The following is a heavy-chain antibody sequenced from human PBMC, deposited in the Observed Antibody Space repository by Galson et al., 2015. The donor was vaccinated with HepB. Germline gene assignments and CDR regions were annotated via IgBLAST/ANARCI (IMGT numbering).Heavy chain of an antibody. Sequence: SLRLSCAASGFTFSSYGMHWVRQAPGKGLEWVAVIWYDGSNKYYADSVKGRFTISRDNSKNTLYLQMNSLRAEDTAVYYCARDPGYLYGFDYWGQGTLVTVSS. CDR1: GFTFSSYG. V-gene: IGHV3-33*08. CDR2: IWYDGSNK. CDR3: ARDPGYLYGFDY. D-gene: IGHD4-17*01. J-gene: IGHJ4*02.